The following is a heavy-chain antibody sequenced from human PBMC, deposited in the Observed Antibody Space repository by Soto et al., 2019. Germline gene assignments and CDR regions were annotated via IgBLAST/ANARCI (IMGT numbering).Heavy chain of an antibody. J-gene: IGHJ4*02. D-gene: IGHD3-9*01. V-gene: IGHV2-5*02. Sequence: QITLKESGPTLVRPTQTLTLTCAFSGFSLSTSGVGVGWIRQPPGKALEWLAVIYCDDSKHYSPSLRSRLTITKDTSKNKVVLTMTNMDPIDTGTYYCAHKGPEDWPLDYWGQGTLVTVSS. CDR3: AHKGPEDWPLDY. CDR1: GFSLSTSGVG. CDR2: IYCDDSK.